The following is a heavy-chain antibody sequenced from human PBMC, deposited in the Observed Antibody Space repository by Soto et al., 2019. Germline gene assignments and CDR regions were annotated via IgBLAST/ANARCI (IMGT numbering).Heavy chain of an antibody. CDR2: INLDGSIT. D-gene: IGHD3-16*01. Sequence: EVPLVESGGGLVQPGGSLRLSCAASGFTFSSYWMHWVRQAPGKGLVWVSHINLDGSITAYADSVKGRFTTSRDNAKNTLYLQMDTLRAEDTAVYYCARGRGGAFDFWGQGTLVTVSS. V-gene: IGHV3-74*01. CDR1: GFTFSSYW. J-gene: IGHJ4*02. CDR3: ARGRGGAFDF.